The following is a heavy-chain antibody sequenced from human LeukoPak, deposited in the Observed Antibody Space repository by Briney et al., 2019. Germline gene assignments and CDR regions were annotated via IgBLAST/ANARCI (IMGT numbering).Heavy chain of an antibody. CDR3: ARHRGGYSYGNFDY. J-gene: IGHJ4*02. CDR1: GGSFSGYY. V-gene: IGHV4-34*01. D-gene: IGHD5-18*01. CDR2: INHSGST. Sequence: SETLSLTCAVYGGSFSGYYWSWIRQPPGKGLEWIGEINHSGSTNYNPSLKSRVTISVDTSKNQFSLKLSSVTAADTAVYYCARHRGGYSYGNFDYWGQGTLVTVSS.